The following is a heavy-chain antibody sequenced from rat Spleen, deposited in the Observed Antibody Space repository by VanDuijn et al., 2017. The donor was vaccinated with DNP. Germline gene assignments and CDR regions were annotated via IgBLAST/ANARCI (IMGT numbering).Heavy chain of an antibody. CDR2: ISYDGSRT. CDR3: TTFEGTNA. CDR1: GFTFSDYN. J-gene: IGHJ4*01. Sequence: EVQLVESGGGLVQSGRSLKVSCAASGFTFSDYNMAWVRQAPKKGLEWVATISYDGSRTYYRDSVKGRFTNSRDKAKSTLYPKMDSLRSEDTTTYYCTTFEGTNAWGQGTSVTVSS. V-gene: IGHV5S10*01. D-gene: IGHD1-11*01.